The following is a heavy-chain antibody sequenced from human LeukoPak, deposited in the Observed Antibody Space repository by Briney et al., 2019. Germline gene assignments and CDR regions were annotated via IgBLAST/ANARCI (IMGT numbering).Heavy chain of an antibody. J-gene: IGHJ4*02. Sequence: AGGSLRLSCAASGFTFSSYAMSWVRQAPGKGLEWVSAICCSGSSTYYADSVKGRFTISGDNSKNTLYLQMNSLGAEDTAVYYSAKAEVEMATNSNFDYWGQGTLVTVSS. CDR2: ICCSGSST. CDR1: GFTFSSYA. V-gene: IGHV3-23*01. CDR3: AKAEVEMATNSNFDY. D-gene: IGHD5-24*01.